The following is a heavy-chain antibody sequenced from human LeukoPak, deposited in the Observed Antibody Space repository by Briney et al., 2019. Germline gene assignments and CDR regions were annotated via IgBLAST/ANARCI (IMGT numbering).Heavy chain of an antibody. V-gene: IGHV5-51*01. Sequence: GESLKISCKGSGYRFTNNWIGWVRQMSGKGLEWMGSIYPGDSDTKYSPSFQGQVTISADKSINIAYLQWSSLTASDTAMYYCARRVVNNRNWYFNLWGRGTLVTVSS. J-gene: IGHJ2*01. CDR1: GYRFTNNW. D-gene: IGHD4-23*01. CDR2: IYPGDSDT. CDR3: ARRVVNNRNWYFNL.